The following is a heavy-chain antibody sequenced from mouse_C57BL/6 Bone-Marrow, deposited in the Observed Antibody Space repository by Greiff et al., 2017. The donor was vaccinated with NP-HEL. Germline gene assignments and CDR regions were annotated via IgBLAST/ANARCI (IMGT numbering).Heavy chain of an antibody. J-gene: IGHJ3*01. Sequence: VQLQQSGAELVRPGASVTLSCKASGYTFTDYEMHWVKQTPVHGLEWIGAIDPETGGTAYNQKFKGKAILTADKSSSTAYMELRSLTSEGSAVYYCTRVVAYDSNHLAYWGQGTLVTVSA. CDR1: GYTFTDYE. D-gene: IGHD2-5*01. CDR2: IDPETGGT. CDR3: TRVVAYDSNHLAY. V-gene: IGHV1-15*01.